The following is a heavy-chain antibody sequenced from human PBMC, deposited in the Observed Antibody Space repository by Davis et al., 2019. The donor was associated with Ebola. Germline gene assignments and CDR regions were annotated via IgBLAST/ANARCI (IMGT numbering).Heavy chain of an antibody. CDR2: INHSGST. D-gene: IGHD3-22*01. J-gene: IGHJ5*02. CDR3: ARVPFYYDSSGYYGVGWFDP. Sequence: SETLSLTCAVYGGSFSGYYWSWIRQPPGKGLEWIGEINHSGSTNYNPSLKSRVTISVDTSKNQFSLKLSSVTAADTAVYYCARVPFYYDSSGYYGVGWFDPWGQGTLVTVSS. V-gene: IGHV4-34*01. CDR1: GGSFSGYY.